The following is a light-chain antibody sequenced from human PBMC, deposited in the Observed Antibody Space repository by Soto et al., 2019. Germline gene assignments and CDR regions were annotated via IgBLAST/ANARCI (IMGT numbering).Light chain of an antibody. CDR2: GAS. V-gene: IGKV3-20*01. Sequence: EIGLTQSAGTLSWSPGERVTLSWGASQSVSSSYLAWYQQKPGQAPRLLIYGASSGATGIPDRFSGSGYGTDFNLTITRLEIEDFAVYFCQQYGRSPLTFGQGTRLEIK. CDR3: QQYGRSPLT. CDR1: QSVSSSY. J-gene: IGKJ5*01.